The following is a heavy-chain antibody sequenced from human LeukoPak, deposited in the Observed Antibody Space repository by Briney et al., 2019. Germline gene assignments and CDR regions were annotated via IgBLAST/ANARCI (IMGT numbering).Heavy chain of an antibody. CDR1: GFTFSSYA. J-gene: IGHJ4*02. V-gene: IGHV3-23*01. D-gene: IGHD2-2*01. CDR3: ARIVVPAAKGIRPDDY. CDR2: ISGGESST. Sequence: PGGSLRLSCAASGFTFSSYAMSWVRQAPGKGLEWVSTISGGESSTYYADSVKGRFTISRDNSKNTLYLQMNSLRAEDTAVYYCARIVVPAAKGIRPDDYWGQGTLVTVSS.